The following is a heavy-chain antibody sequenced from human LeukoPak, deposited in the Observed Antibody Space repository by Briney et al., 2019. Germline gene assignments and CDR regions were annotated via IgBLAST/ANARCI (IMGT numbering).Heavy chain of an antibody. Sequence: SETLSLTCAVYGGSFSGYYWSWIRQPPGKGLEWMGEINHSGSTNYNPSLKSRGTISVDTAKNQFSLKLSSVTAADTAVYYCARRDFNVAAFRRVSFDYWGQGTLVTVSS. D-gene: IGHD2-15*01. J-gene: IGHJ4*02. CDR1: GGSFSGYY. V-gene: IGHV4-34*01. CDR3: ARRDFNVAAFRRVSFDY. CDR2: INHSGST.